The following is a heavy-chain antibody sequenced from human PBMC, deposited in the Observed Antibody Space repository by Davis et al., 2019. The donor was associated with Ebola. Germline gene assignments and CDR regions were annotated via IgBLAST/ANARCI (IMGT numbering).Heavy chain of an antibody. CDR2: ITASGMTT. V-gene: IGHV3-23*01. CDR1: EVSFNNFA. J-gene: IGHJ4*02. CDR3: TGAEFYFDF. Sequence: PGGSLRLSCAASEVSFNNFAMTWVRQAPGKGLEWVSVITASGMTTYYAESVKGRFTTSRDKSKNTLYLQMDSLRAEDTAVYYCTGAEFYFDFWGQGPLVTVSS.